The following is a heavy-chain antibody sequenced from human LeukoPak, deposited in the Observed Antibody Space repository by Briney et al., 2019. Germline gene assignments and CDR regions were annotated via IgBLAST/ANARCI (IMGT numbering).Heavy chain of an antibody. D-gene: IGHD3-10*01. CDR2: ISGSGGST. V-gene: IGHV3-23*01. Sequence: AGGSLRLSCAASGFTFSSYAMSRVRQAPGKGLEWVSAISGSGGSTYYADSVKGRFTISRDNSKNTLYLQMNSLRAEDTAVYYCAKALLWFGEFDYYYYGMDVWGQGTTVTVSS. CDR3: AKALLWFGEFDYYYYGMDV. CDR1: GFTFSSYA. J-gene: IGHJ6*02.